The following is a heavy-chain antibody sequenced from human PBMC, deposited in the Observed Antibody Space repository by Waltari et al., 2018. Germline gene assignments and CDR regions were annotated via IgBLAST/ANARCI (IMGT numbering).Heavy chain of an antibody. CDR1: GYTFTGYF. CDR2: INPNNSAT. CDR3: AREVDTVTSAFDI. J-gene: IGHJ3*02. V-gene: IGHV1-2*02. D-gene: IGHD4-17*01. Sequence: QVQLVQSGAEVKKPGASVKVSCKASGYTFTGYFMHWVRQAPGQGLEWMGWINPNNSATNYEQKFQGRVTMTRDTSISTAYMELSRLRSDDTALYYCAREVDTVTSAFDIWGQGTMVTVSS.